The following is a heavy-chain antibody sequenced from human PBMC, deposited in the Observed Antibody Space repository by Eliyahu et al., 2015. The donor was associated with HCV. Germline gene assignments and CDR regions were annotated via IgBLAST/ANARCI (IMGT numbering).Heavy chain of an antibody. V-gene: IGHV3-15*01. J-gene: IGHJ4*02. Sequence: EVQLVESGGGLVKPGGSLRLSCVASGXFFPNAGMSWVRQAPGKGLEYVGRIISKTDGGAIEYAAPVKGRFIISRDDSKNMVYLQMNSLKTEDTALYYCTTGDFTFSANDHWGQGTLVTVSS. CDR2: IISKTDGGAI. CDR3: TTGDFTFSANDH. D-gene: IGHD2-21*01. CDR1: GXFFPNAG.